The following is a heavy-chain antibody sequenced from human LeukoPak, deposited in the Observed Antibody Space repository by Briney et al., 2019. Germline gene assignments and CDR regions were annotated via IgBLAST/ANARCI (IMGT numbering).Heavy chain of an antibody. D-gene: IGHD2-15*01. Sequence: PLETLSLTCTVSGGSISTYYWSWIRQPPGKGLEWIGYIYYSGSTSYNPSLKSRITISVDTFKNQFSLKLSSVTAADTAVYYCARDTGVVVGYFQHWGQGTLVTVSS. V-gene: IGHV4-59*01. CDR1: GGSISTYY. J-gene: IGHJ1*01. CDR3: ARDTGVVVGYFQH. CDR2: IYYSGST.